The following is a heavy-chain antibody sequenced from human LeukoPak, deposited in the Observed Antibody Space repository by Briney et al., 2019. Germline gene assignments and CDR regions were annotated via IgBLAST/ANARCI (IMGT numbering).Heavy chain of an antibody. V-gene: IGHV3-23*01. CDR3: ATGRTVSYGYYY. D-gene: IGHD5-18*01. CDR1: GFTFSSYA. J-gene: IGHJ4*02. CDR2: ISGSGGST. Sequence: GGSLRLSCAASGFTFSSYAMSWVRQAPGKGLEWVSAISGSGGSTYYADSVKGRFTISRDNSKNTLYLQMNSLRAEDTAVYYCATGRTVSYGYYYWGQGTLVTVSS.